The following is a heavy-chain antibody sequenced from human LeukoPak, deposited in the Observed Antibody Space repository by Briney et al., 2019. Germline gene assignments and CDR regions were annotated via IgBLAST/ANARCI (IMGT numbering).Heavy chain of an antibody. D-gene: IGHD3-22*01. CDR1: VGSFSGYY. CDR3: ARSTPSSGQPFWGN. V-gene: IGHV4-34*01. J-gene: IGHJ4*02. Sequence: PSETLSLTCAVYVGSFSGYYWLWIPHPPGKGLECIGEINHSGSTNYNPSLRSRVTISVDTSKNQFSLKLSSVTGADTAVYYCARSTPSSGQPFWGNWGQGTLVTVSS. CDR2: INHSGST.